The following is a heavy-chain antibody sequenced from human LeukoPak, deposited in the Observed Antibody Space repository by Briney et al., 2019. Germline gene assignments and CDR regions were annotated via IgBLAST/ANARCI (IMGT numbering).Heavy chain of an antibody. CDR2: INWNGGST. Sequence: GGSLRLSCAASGFTFDDYGMSWVRQAPGKGLEWVSGINWNGGSTGYADSVKGRFTISRDNAKNSLYLQMNSLRAEDTALYYCARRPQWLLNNYYFGYWGQGTLVTVSS. D-gene: IGHD3-22*01. V-gene: IGHV3-20*04. J-gene: IGHJ4*02. CDR1: GFTFDDYG. CDR3: ARRPQWLLNNYYFGY.